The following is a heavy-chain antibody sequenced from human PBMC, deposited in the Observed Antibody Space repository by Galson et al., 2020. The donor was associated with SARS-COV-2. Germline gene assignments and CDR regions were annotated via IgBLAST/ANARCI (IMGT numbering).Heavy chain of an antibody. Sequence: SGPTLVQPTQTLTLTCTFSGFSLSTSGMCVSWIRQPPGKALEWLALIDWDDDKYYSTSLKTRLTISKDTSKNQVVLTMTNMDPVDTATYYCARIRVEMATIGYYYYYGMDVWGQGTTVTVSS. CDR3: ARIRVEMATIGYYYYYGMDV. J-gene: IGHJ6*02. CDR1: GFSLSTSGMC. V-gene: IGHV2-70*01. D-gene: IGHD5-12*01. CDR2: IDWDDDK.